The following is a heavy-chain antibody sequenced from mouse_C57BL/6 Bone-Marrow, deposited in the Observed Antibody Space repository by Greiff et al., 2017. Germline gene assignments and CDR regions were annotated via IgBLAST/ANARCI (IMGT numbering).Heavy chain of an antibody. J-gene: IGHJ4*01. Sequence: QVQLQQPGAELVKPGASVKMSCKASGYTFTGYWITWVKQRPGQGLEWIGAIYPGSGSTNYNEKFQGKATITADTSSTTAYLQLSSLTSEDTAIYYCALHYFRSRGAMDDWGKGTSVTVSS. D-gene: IGHD1-1*01. CDR2: IYPGSGST. V-gene: IGHV1-55*01. CDR1: GYTFTGYW. CDR3: ALHYFRSRGAMDD.